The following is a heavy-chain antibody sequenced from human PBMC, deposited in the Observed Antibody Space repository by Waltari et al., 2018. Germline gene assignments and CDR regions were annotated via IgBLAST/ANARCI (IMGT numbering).Heavy chain of an antibody. J-gene: IGHJ5*02. V-gene: IGHV4-39*07. CDR2: MYYSGRT. D-gene: IGHD1-7*01. CDR3: ARGANWNYGGWFDP. CDR1: GGSISSSSYY. Sequence: QLQLQESGPGLVKPSETLSLTCTVSGGSISSSSYYWGWIRQPPGKGLEWIGSMYYSGRTSYNPSLKSRVTISVDTSKNQFSLKLSSVTAADTAVYYCARGANWNYGGWFDPWGQGTLVTVSS.